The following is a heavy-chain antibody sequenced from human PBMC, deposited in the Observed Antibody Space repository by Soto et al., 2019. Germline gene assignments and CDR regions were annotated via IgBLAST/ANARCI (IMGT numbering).Heavy chain of an antibody. J-gene: IGHJ2*01. CDR3: VRCYCSVGSCYACWHFDL. CDR2: ISASTRNT. Sequence: QVQLVQSGGEVKKPGASVNVSCQASGYTFSDYAISWVRQAPGQGLEWMGWISASTRNTDQAQNFQGRVIMTLDTSTNTAYMELRSLRSDDTAVYYCVRCYCSVGSCYACWHFDLWGRGTLVTVSS. D-gene: IGHD2-15*01. CDR1: GYTFSDYA. V-gene: IGHV1-18*01.